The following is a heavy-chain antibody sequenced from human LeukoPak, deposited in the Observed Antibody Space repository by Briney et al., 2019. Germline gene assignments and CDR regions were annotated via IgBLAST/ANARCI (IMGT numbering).Heavy chain of an antibody. V-gene: IGHV1-18*01. CDR2: ISAYNGNT. J-gene: IGHJ4*02. Sequence: ASVKVSCKASGYTFTSYGISWMRQAPGQGLEWMGWISAYNGNTNYAQKLQGRVTMTTDTSTSTAYMELRSLRSDDTAVYYCARGVDYYGSGSYNYWGQGTLVTVSS. CDR1: GYTFTSYG. D-gene: IGHD3-10*01. CDR3: ARGVDYYGSGSYNY.